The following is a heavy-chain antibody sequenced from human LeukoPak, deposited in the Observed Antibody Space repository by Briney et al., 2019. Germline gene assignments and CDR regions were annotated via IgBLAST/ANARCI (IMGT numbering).Heavy chain of an antibody. Sequence: ASVKVSCKASGYRFISHYIHWVRQAPGQGPEWLGWMHAGNGNTRYPEKFEGRVTMTRGTSSNTAYMDLTSLRSDDTAVYYCAREGSYCVGGDCYSFDFWGQGTLVTVSS. CDR1: GYRFISHY. D-gene: IGHD2-21*02. CDR3: AREGSYCVGGDCYSFDF. CDR2: MHAGNGNT. V-gene: IGHV1-2*02. J-gene: IGHJ4*02.